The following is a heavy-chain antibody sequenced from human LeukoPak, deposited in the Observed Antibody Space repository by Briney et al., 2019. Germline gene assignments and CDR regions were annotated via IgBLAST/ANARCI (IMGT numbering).Heavy chain of an antibody. V-gene: IGHV3-11*01. CDR3: ARDSPLLWFGEPETLSPGMDV. Sequence: PGGSLRLSCAASGFTFSGYYMSWIRQAPGKGLEWVSYISSSGSTIYYADSVKGRFTISRDNAKNSLYLQMNSLRAEDTAVYYCARDSPLLWFGEPETLSPGMDVWGQGTTVTVSS. CDR1: GFTFSGYY. D-gene: IGHD3-10*01. CDR2: ISSSGSTI. J-gene: IGHJ6*02.